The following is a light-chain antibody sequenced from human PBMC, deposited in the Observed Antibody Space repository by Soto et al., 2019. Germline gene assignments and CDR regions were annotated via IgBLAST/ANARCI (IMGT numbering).Light chain of an antibody. CDR2: GAF. J-gene: IGKJ4*01. CDR1: QSFSNSC. Sequence: EIVLTQSPGSLSLSPGERATLSCRASQSFSNSCLAWYQQRPGQAPRLLIYGAFSRATGIAARFSGSGSGTEFTLTISSLQPEDFATYYCQQVNSYPVTFGGGTKVDI. CDR3: QQVNSYPVT. V-gene: IGKV3-20*01.